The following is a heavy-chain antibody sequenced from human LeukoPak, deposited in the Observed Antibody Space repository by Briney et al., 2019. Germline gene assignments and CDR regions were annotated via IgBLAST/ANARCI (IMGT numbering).Heavy chain of an antibody. V-gene: IGHV4-4*07. CDR3: ARVALDGDYSSYYYYMDI. CDR1: GGSISSYY. CDR2: IYTSGST. J-gene: IGHJ6*03. D-gene: IGHD4-17*01. Sequence: SETLSLTCTVSGGSISSYYWSWIRQPAGKGLEWIGRIYTSGSTNYNPSLKSRVTMSVDTSKNQFSLKLSSVAAADTAVYYCARVALDGDYSSYYYYMDIWGRGTTVTVSS.